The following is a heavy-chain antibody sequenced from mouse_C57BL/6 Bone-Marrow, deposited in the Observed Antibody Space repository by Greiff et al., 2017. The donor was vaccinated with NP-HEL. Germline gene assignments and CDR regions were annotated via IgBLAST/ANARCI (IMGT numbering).Heavy chain of an antibody. CDR2: INPYNGGT. J-gene: IGHJ2*01. D-gene: IGHD2-1*01. Sequence: VQLKESGPVLVKPGASVKMSCKASGYTFTDYYMNWVKQSHGKSLEWIGVINPYNGGTSYNQKFKGKATLTVDKSSSTAYMELNSLTSEDSAVYYCAKDVYGNYDYWGQGTTLTVSS. CDR3: AKDVYGNYDY. CDR1: GYTFTDYY. V-gene: IGHV1-19*01.